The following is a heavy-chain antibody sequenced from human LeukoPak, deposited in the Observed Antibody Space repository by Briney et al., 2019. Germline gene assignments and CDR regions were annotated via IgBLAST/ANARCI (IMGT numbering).Heavy chain of an antibody. Sequence: GGSLRLSCAASGFTFSSYGMHWVRQAPGKGLEWVAVISYDGSNKYYADSVKGRFTISRDNSKNTLYLQMNSLRPEDTAVYYCAKSIPTIAVAVSTRQWGQGTLVTVSS. CDR1: GFTFSSYG. D-gene: IGHD6-19*01. CDR2: ISYDGSNK. J-gene: IGHJ4*02. CDR3: AKSIPTIAVAVSTRQ. V-gene: IGHV3-30*18.